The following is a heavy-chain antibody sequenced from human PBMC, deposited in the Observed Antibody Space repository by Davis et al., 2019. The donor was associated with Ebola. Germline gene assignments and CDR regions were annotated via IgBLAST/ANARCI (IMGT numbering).Heavy chain of an antibody. CDR1: GFTFSSYW. D-gene: IGHD1-20*01. J-gene: IGHJ6*02. CDR3: AREGTYNWNPYGMDV. V-gene: IGHV4-59*01. Sequence: ESLKISCAASGFTFSSYWMSWVRQAPGKGLEWIGYIYYSGSTNYNPFLKSRVTISVDTSKNQFSLKLSSVTAADTAVYYCAREGTYNWNPYGMDVWGQGTTVTVSS. CDR2: IYYSGST.